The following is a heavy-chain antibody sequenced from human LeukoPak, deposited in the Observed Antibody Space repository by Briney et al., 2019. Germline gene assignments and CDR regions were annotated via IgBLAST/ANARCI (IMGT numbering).Heavy chain of an antibody. J-gene: IGHJ6*03. CDR2: INPNSGGT. D-gene: IGHD3-10*01. CDR3: ARRIKGPYGSGRALYYYYMDV. CDR1: GYTFTGYY. V-gene: IGHV1-2*02. Sequence: ASVKVSCKASGYTFTGYYMHWVRQAPGQGLEWMGWINPNSGGTDYAQKFQGRVTMTRDTSISTAYMELSRLRSDDTAVYYCARRIKGPYGSGRALYYYYMDVRGKGTTVTISS.